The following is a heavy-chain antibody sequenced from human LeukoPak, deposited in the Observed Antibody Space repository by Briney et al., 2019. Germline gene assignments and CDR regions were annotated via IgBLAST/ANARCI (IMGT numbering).Heavy chain of an antibody. V-gene: IGHV3-23*01. CDR1: GFTFSGFA. Sequence: GGSLRLSCVASGFTFSGFALDWVRQAPGRGLEWISVVSRTGSTKYYADSVKGRFTVSRDNSKNTVYLQMNSLRVDDSAVYYCAKRKNSPGYSSLDQWGQGTLVTVSS. CDR3: AKRKNSPGYSSLDQ. D-gene: IGHD2-15*01. CDR2: VSRTGSTK. J-gene: IGHJ4*02.